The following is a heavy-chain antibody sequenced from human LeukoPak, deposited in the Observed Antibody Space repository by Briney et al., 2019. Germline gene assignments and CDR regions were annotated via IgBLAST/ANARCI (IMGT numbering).Heavy chain of an antibody. D-gene: IGHD3-10*02. Sequence: PSETLSLTCAVYGGSFSGYYWSWIRQPPGKGLEWIGEINHSGSTNYNPSLKSRVTISVDTSKNQFSLKLSSVTAADTAVYYCASSYLRGVIITRAFDIWGQGTMVTVSS. CDR1: GGSFSGYY. J-gene: IGHJ3*02. V-gene: IGHV4-34*01. CDR2: INHSGST. CDR3: ASSYLRGVIITRAFDI.